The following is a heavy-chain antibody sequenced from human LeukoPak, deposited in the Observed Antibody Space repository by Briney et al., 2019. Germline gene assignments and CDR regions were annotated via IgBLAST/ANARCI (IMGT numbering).Heavy chain of an antibody. J-gene: IGHJ5*02. V-gene: IGHV4-59*01. CDR2: IYYSGST. CDR1: GGSISSYY. Sequence: SETLSLTCTVSGGSISSYYWSWIRQPPGKGLKWIGYIYYSGSTNYNPSLKSRVTISVDTSKNQFSLKLSSVTAADTAVYYCARQRYTDWFDPWGQGTLVTVSS. CDR3: ARQRYTDWFDP. D-gene: IGHD1-1*01.